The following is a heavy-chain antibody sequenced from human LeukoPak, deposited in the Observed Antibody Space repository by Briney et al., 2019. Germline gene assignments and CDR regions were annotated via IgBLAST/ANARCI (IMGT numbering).Heavy chain of an antibody. J-gene: IGHJ5*02. CDR1: GFTFSSYA. Sequence: GGSLRLXCAASGFTFSSYAMRWVRRAPGKGLEWVSAISGSGGSTYYADSVKGRFTISRDNSKNTLYLQMNSLRAEDTAVYYCAKGFEGRPLDPWGQGTLVTVSS. CDR3: AKGFEGRPLDP. CDR2: ISGSGGST. D-gene: IGHD3-9*01. V-gene: IGHV3-23*01.